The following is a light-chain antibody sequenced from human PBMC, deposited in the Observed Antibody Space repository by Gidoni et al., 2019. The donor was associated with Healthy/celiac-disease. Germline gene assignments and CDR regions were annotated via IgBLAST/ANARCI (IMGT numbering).Light chain of an antibody. J-gene: IGKJ4*01. CDR1: LGISRY. V-gene: IGKV1D-43*01. Sequence: AIRMTQSPFSLSPSVGDRVTITCWASLGISRYLYWYQQKPAKAPKLIIYYASSVQSGVPSRFSGSGSGTDYTITISSLQPEDFATYYCQQYYSTPLLTFGGGTKVEIK. CDR2: YAS. CDR3: QQYYSTPLLT.